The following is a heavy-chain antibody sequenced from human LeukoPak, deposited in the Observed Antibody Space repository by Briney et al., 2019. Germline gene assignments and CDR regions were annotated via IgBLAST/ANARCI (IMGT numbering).Heavy chain of an antibody. J-gene: IGHJ4*02. CDR3: AKEFQYSGLFDY. V-gene: IGHV1-46*01. CDR2: INLSGGST. Sequence: GASVKVSCKASGYTLTNYYMHWVRQAPGQGPEWMGIINLSGGSTTYAQKFQGRVTMTGDTSTSTVYMELSSLRSEDTAVYYCAKEFQYSGLFDYWGQGTQVTVSS. CDR1: GYTLTNYY. D-gene: IGHD6-6*01.